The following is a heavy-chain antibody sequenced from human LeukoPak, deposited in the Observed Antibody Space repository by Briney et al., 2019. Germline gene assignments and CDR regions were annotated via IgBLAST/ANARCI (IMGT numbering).Heavy chain of an antibody. J-gene: IGHJ4*02. CDR1: GFTVSSNS. Sequence: GGSLRLSCTVSGFTVSSNSWNWVRQAPGKGLEWVSSISSNSNIYYADSVKGRFTISRDNAKNSLYLQMNSLRAEDTAVYYCAREESSSSGYYFDYWGQGALVTVSS. D-gene: IGHD6-6*01. CDR2: ISSNSNI. CDR3: AREESSSSGYYFDY. V-gene: IGHV3-69-1*01.